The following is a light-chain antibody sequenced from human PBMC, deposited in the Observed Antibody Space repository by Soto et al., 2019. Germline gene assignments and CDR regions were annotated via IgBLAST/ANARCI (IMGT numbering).Light chain of an antibody. CDR1: QNVRGTY. CDR2: AAS. CDR3: QQYGDSIT. Sequence: ETVLTQSPAILSLSPGERATLSCRASQNVRGTYFAWYQQKPGQAPRLLIYAASTRVTGVPDRFSGSGSGTDFTLTIIRLEPEDFAVYHCQQYGDSITFGGGTKVEIK. V-gene: IGKV3-20*01. J-gene: IGKJ4*01.